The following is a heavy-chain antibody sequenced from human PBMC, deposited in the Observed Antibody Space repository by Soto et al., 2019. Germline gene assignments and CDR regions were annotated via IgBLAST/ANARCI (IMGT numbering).Heavy chain of an antibody. CDR1: GGSISSGDYY. D-gene: IGHD2-8*02. V-gene: IGHV4-30-4*01. CDR2: IFHSGYT. J-gene: IGHJ6*02. Sequence: QVQLQESGPGLVKPSQTLSLTCTVSGGSISSGDYYWSWIRQPPGKGLEWFGYIFHSGYTYYNPSRKSRLTISVDKSKTQFALRLTAVTAADTAVYYCARTTGGGMDVWGQGTTVTVSS. CDR3: ARTTGGGMDV.